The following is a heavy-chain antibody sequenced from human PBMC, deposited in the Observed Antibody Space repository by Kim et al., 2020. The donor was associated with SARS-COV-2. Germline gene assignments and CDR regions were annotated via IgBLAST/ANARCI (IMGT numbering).Heavy chain of an antibody. CDR2: ISSGNGGTT. CDR3: ARRQLISYYYYYGMDV. Sequence: GGSLRLSCAASGFTFSISVMTWVRQAPGKGLEWVSGISSGNGGTTYYADSVKGRFTISRYNSKKMVFLQMNSLRAEDTAVYYCARRQLISYYYYYGMDV. D-gene: IGHD1-1*01. J-gene: IGHJ6*01. V-gene: IGHV3-23*01. CDR1: GFTFSISV.